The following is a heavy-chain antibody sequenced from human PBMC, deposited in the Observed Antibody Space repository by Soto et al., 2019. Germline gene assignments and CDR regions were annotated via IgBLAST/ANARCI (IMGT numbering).Heavy chain of an antibody. Sequence: GGSLRLCCSASGFPFSSYSMSWVRQAPGKGLEWVSYISSGSSTIYYADSVKGRFTISRDNAKNSLYLQMNSLRAEDTAVYYCAREPPDAFDIWGQGTMVTVS. CDR3: AREPPDAFDI. CDR1: GFPFSSYS. CDR2: ISSGSSTI. V-gene: IGHV3-48*01. J-gene: IGHJ3*02.